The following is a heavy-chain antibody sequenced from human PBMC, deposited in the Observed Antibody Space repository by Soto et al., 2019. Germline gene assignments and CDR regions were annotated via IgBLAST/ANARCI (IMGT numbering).Heavy chain of an antibody. CDR3: ARDWSSSSCYVVGAFDI. V-gene: IGHV3-7*01. CDR1: GFTFSSYW. CDR2: IKQDGSEK. D-gene: IGHD6-13*01. J-gene: IGHJ3*02. Sequence: EVQLVESGGGLVQPGGSLRLSCAASGFTFSSYWMSWVRQAPGKGLEWVANIKQDGSEKYYVDSVKGRFTISRDNAKNSLSLQMNSLRAEDTAVYYCARDWSSSSCYVVGAFDIWGQGTMVTVSS.